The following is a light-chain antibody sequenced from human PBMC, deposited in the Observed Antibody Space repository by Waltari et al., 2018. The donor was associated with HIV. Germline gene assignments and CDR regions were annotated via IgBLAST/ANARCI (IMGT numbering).Light chain of an antibody. J-gene: IGLJ3*02. V-gene: IGLV2-23*02. CDR3: AAWDDSLNVL. Sequence: QSALTQPASVSGSPGQSITISCTGTSSDVGSYNLVSWYQQHPGKAPKLMISEVNKRPSGVSNRFSGSKSGNTASLTISGLQSEDEADYYCAAWDDSLNVLFGGGTKLTVL. CDR2: EVN. CDR1: SSDVGSYNL.